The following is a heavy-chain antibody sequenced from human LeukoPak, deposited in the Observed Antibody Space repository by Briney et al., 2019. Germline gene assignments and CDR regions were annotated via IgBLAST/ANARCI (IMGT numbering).Heavy chain of an antibody. V-gene: IGHV3-7*01. CDR2: IKQDGSEK. Sequence: SGGSLRLSCAASGFTFSSYAMNWVRQAPGKGLEWVANIKQDGSEKYYVDSLKGRFTISRDNANNSLYLQMNSLRAEDTAVYYCARAYYYGGTYDYWGQGTLVTVSS. J-gene: IGHJ4*02. D-gene: IGHD3-10*01. CDR3: ARAYYYGGTYDY. CDR1: GFTFSSYA.